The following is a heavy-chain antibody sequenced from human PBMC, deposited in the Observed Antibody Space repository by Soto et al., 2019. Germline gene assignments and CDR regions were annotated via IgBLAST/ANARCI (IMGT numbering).Heavy chain of an antibody. CDR2: INHSGST. CDR3: ARLDGYYHYMDG. Sequence: PSETLSLTCAVYGGSFSGYYWSWIRQPPGKGLEWIGEINHSGSTNYNPSLKSRVTISVDTSKTQFSLKLSSVTAADTAVYYWARLDGYYHYMDGWGKGTTVTVAS. J-gene: IGHJ6*03. CDR1: GGSFSGYY. D-gene: IGHD6-13*01. V-gene: IGHV4-34*01.